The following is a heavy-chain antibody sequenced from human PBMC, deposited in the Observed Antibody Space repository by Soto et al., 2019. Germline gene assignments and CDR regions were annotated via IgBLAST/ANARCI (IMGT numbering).Heavy chain of an antibody. CDR1: GGSMISYY. J-gene: IGHJ5*02. Sequence: SETLSLTCTVSGGSMISYYWSWIRQPPGRGLEWIGFIYYAGSTKYNPSLNSRVTISVDTSKNQFSLTVTSVTAADTGVYFCAKTGSLTQNWFDPWGLGTLVTASS. CDR3: AKTGSLTQNWFDP. CDR2: IYYAGST. D-gene: IGHD2-8*01. V-gene: IGHV4-59*08.